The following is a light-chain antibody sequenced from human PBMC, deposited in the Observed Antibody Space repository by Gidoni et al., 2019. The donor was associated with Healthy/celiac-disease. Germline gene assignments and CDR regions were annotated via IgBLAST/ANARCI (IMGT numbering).Light chain of an antibody. CDR1: QDISNY. J-gene: IGKJ3*01. V-gene: IGKV1-33*01. Sequence: IQITQSQSPLSASVGDRVTIHCQASQDISNYLNWYQQKPGKAPKLLIYDASNLETGVPSRFSGSGSGTDFTFTISSLQPEDIATYYCQQYDNLPLTFGPGTKVDIK. CDR2: DAS. CDR3: QQYDNLPLT.